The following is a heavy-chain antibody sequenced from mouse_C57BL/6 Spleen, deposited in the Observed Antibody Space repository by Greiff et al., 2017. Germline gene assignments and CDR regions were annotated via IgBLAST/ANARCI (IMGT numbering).Heavy chain of an antibody. J-gene: IGHJ2*01. Sequence: QVQLQQSVAELARPGASVKLSCKASGYTFTSYGISWVKQRTGQGLEWIGEIYPRSGNTYYNEKFKGKATLTADKSSSTAYMELRSLTSEDSAVYFCARKGTTVVAFDYWGQGTTLTVSS. CDR2: IYPRSGNT. CDR3: ARKGTTVVAFDY. D-gene: IGHD1-1*01. V-gene: IGHV1-81*01. CDR1: GYTFTSYG.